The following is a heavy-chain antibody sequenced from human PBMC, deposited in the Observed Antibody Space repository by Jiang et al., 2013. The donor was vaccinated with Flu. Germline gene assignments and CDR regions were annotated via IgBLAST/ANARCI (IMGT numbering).Heavy chain of an antibody. J-gene: IGHJ6*02. D-gene: IGHD2-2*01. CDR2: IWYDGSNK. V-gene: IGHV3-33*01. Sequence: VIWYDGSNKYYADSVKGRFTISRDNSKNTLYLQMNSLRAEDTAVYYCARDPSGVVPAEGEQYYYGMDVWGQGTTVTVSS. CDR3: ARDPSGVVPAEGEQYYYGMDV.